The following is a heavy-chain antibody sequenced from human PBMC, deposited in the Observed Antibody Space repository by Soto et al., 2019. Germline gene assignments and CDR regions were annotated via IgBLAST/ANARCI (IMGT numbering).Heavy chain of an antibody. J-gene: IGHJ4*02. D-gene: IGHD6-6*01. CDR3: AIEYSSSPPYYPIGY. CDR1: GYTFTSYG. CDR2: ISAYNGKA. V-gene: IGHV1-18*01. Sequence: GASVKVSCKASGYTFTSYGISWVRQAPGQGLEWMGWISAYNGKANYAQKLQGRVTMTTDTSTSTAYMELSSLRSEDTAVYYCAIEYSSSPPYYPIGYWGQGTLVTVSS.